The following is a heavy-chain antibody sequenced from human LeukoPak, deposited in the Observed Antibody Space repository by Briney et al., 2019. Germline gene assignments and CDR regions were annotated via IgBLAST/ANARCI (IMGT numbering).Heavy chain of an antibody. V-gene: IGHV4-30-2*01. J-gene: IGHJ3*02. CDR3: ARSTAALDAFDI. CDR1: GGSISSGGYY. Sequence: SETLSLTCTVSGGSISSGGYYWSWIRQPPGKGLEWNGYIYHSGSTYYNPSLKSRVTISVDRSKNQFSLKLSSVTAADTAVYYCARSTAALDAFDIWGQGTMVTVSS. CDR2: IYHSGST. D-gene: IGHD2-2*01.